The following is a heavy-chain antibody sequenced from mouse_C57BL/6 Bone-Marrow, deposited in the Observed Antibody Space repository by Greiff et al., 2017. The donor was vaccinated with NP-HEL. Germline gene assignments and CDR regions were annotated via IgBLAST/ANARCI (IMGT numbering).Heavy chain of an antibody. D-gene: IGHD1-1*01. Sequence: VQLKQSGPELVKPGASVKISCKASGYTFTDYYMNWVKQSHGKSLEWIGDINPNNGGTSYNQKFKGKATLTVDKSSSTVYMELRSLTSEDSAVYYCARGGYYYGSRDYWGQGTTLTVSS. CDR2: INPNNGGT. CDR1: GYTFTDYY. J-gene: IGHJ2*01. CDR3: ARGGYYYGSRDY. V-gene: IGHV1-26*01.